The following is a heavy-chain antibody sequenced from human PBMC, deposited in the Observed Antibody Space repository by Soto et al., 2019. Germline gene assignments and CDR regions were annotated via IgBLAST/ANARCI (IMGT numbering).Heavy chain of an antibody. D-gene: IGHD4-17*01. J-gene: IGHJ4*02. CDR2: ISGSGGST. Sequence: LGGSLRLSCAASGFPFSSFAMSWVRQAPGTGLEWVSVISGSGGSTYYADSVKGRFTISRDTSKNTLYLQMNSLSGEDTAVYYCATAPRAPTRQYLDHWGQGTLVTVSS. CDR1: GFPFSSFA. CDR3: ATAPRAPTRQYLDH. V-gene: IGHV3-23*01.